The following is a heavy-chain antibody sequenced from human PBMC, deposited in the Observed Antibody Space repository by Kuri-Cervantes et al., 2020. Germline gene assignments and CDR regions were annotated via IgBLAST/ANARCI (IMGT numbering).Heavy chain of an antibody. J-gene: IGHJ6*02. CDR2: ISYDGSNK. Sequence: GGSLRLSCAASGLTFSSYSMNWVRQAPGKGLEWVAVISYDGSNKYYADSVKGRFTISRDNSKNTLYLQMNSLRAEDTAVYYCARDPSRNYYGSGSYYNAVQYYYYYYGMDVWGQGTTVTVSS. CDR3: ARDPSRNYYGSGSYYNAVQYYYYYYGMDV. D-gene: IGHD3-10*01. V-gene: IGHV3-30-3*01. CDR1: GLTFSSYS.